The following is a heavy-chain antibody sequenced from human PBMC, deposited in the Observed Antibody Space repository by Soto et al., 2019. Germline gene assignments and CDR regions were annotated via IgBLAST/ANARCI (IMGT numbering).Heavy chain of an antibody. D-gene: IGHD3-9*01. Sequence: KTSETLSLTCTVSGGSISSYYWSWIRQPAGKGLEWIGRIYTSGSTNYNPSLKSRVTMSVDTSKNQFSLKLSSVTAADTAVYYCARGYLGGYFDWLTSSLGPYYFDYWGQGTLVTVSS. CDR3: ARGYLGGYFDWLTSSLGPYYFDY. CDR2: IYTSGST. CDR1: GGSISSYY. V-gene: IGHV4-4*07. J-gene: IGHJ4*02.